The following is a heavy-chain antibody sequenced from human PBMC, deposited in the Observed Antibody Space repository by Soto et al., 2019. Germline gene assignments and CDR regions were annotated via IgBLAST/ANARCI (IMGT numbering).Heavy chain of an antibody. V-gene: IGHV3-23*01. Sequence: EVQLLQSGGGLVQPGQSLRLSCIDSGFTFSSYSMIWVRQAPGKGLEWVSSISPSGGTTYYADSVKGRFSISRDNSKNTRYLEMNSLRAADTAIYDCARLDPGYCSSTSCREFDYWGQGTLVSVSA. D-gene: IGHD2-2*01. CDR3: ARLDPGYCSSTSCREFDY. CDR2: ISPSGGTT. CDR1: GFTFSSYS. J-gene: IGHJ4*02.